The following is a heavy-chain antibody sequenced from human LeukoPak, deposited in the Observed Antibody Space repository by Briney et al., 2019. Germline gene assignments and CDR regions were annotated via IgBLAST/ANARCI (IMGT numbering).Heavy chain of an antibody. CDR1: GGSISNYY. Sequence: PSETLSLTCTVSGGSISNYYWGWIRQPPGKRLEWIGCIYYSGSTNYNPSLKSRVTISIDTSKNQFSLKLTSVTAADTAVYYCARASGGTCDYWGQGTLVTVSS. CDR2: IYYSGST. V-gene: IGHV4-59*01. J-gene: IGHJ4*02. D-gene: IGHD2-15*01. CDR3: ARASGGTCDY.